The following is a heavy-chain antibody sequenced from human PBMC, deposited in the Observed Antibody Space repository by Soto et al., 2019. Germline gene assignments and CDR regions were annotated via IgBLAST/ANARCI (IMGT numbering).Heavy chain of an antibody. CDR3: VGTGTTDDY. J-gene: IGHJ4*02. Sequence: PSETLSLTGTVSGASVSSGDDYWSCIRQPPGKGLEWIGYIYISGGSHYNPSLKGRLTISIDTSKNQFSLKLNSVTVADTAIYYCVGTGTTDDYWGRGTLVTVSS. D-gene: IGHD1-1*01. V-gene: IGHV4-30-4*01. CDR2: IYISGGS. CDR1: GASVSSGDDY.